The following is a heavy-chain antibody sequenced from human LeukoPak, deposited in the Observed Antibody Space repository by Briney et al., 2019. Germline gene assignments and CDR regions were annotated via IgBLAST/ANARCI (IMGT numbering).Heavy chain of an antibody. V-gene: IGHV3-7*01. Sequence: PGGSLRLSCAASGFTFSSYWMSWVRQAPGKGLEWVANIKQDGSEKYYVDSVKGRFTISRDNAKNSLYLQMNSLRAEDTAVYYCARDEWKYYDSPGHFDYWGQGTLVTVSS. CDR3: ARDEWKYYDSPGHFDY. J-gene: IGHJ4*02. CDR1: GFTFSSYW. D-gene: IGHD3-22*01. CDR2: IKQDGSEK.